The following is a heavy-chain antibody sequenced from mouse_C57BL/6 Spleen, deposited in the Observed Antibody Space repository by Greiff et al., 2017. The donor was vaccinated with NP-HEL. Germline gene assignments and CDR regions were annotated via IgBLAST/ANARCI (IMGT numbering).Heavy chain of an antibody. CDR3: TTYFDYGYAMDY. V-gene: IGHV14-4*01. J-gene: IGHJ4*01. CDR2: IDPENGDT. D-gene: IGHD2-4*01. Sequence: VHVKQSGAELVRPGASVKLSCTASGFNIKDDYMHWVKQRPEQGLEWIGWIDPENGDTEYASKFQGKATITADTSSNTAYLQLSSLTSEDTAVYYCTTYFDYGYAMDYWGQGTSVTVSS. CDR1: GFNIKDDY.